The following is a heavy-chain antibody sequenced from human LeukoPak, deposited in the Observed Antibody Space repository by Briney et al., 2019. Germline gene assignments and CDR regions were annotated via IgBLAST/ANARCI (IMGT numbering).Heavy chain of an antibody. V-gene: IGHV1-18*01. J-gene: IGHJ6*03. CDR1: GYTFTSYG. CDR2: ISAYNGNT. CDR3: EREVSPSYDFWSGYYSYYYYYYMDV. D-gene: IGHD3-3*01. Sequence: ASVKVSCKASGYTFTSYGISWVRQAPGQGLEWMGWISAYNGNTNYAQKLQGRVTMTTDTSTSTAYMELRSLRSDDTAVYYCEREVSPSYDFWSGYYSYYYYYYMDVWGKGTTVTVSS.